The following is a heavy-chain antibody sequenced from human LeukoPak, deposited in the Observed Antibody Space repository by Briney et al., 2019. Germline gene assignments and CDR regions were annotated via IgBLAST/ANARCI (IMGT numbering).Heavy chain of an antibody. CDR3: AIGVAPAGRRLDP. CDR1: GYSFTGYY. V-gene: IGHV1-2*02. J-gene: IGHJ5*02. Sequence: ASVKVSCKTSGYSFTGYYIHWVRQAPGQGFEWLGWINPNSGGTNYAQMFQDSVSMTRDTSINTAYMELSSLRLDDTAVYYCAIGVAPAGRRLDPWGQGTLITVSS. D-gene: IGHD2-15*01. CDR2: INPNSGGT.